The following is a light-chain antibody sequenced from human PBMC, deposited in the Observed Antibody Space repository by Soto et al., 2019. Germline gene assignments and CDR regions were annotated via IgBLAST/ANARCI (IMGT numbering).Light chain of an antibody. Sequence: QSVLTQPASVSGSPGQSITISCTGTSSDISGYNYVSWYRQHPGKDPELMIYDVANRPSGVAYRFSGSKSGNTASLTISGLQSEEEADYCCSCFTSPSTICVFGTGAKVTVL. CDR1: SSDISGYNY. V-gene: IGLV2-14*03. J-gene: IGLJ1*01. CDR3: SCFTSPSTICV. CDR2: DVA.